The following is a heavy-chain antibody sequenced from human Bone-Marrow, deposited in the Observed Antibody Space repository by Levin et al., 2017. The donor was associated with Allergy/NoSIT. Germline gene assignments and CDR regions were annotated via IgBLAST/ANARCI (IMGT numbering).Heavy chain of an antibody. J-gene: IGHJ5*02. Sequence: GESLKISCKGSGYSFTSYWIGWVRQMPGKGLEWMGIIYPGDSDTRYSPSFQGQVTISADKSISTAYLQWSSLKASDTAMYYCARRDYDILTGSPDNWFDPWGQGTLVTVSS. CDR2: IYPGDSDT. V-gene: IGHV5-51*01. CDR3: ARRDYDILTGSPDNWFDP. D-gene: IGHD3-9*01. CDR1: GYSFTSYW.